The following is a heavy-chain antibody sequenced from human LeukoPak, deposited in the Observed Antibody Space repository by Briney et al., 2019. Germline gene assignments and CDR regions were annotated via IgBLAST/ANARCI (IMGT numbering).Heavy chain of an antibody. J-gene: IGHJ6*03. CDR1: GYTFSSYW. CDR3: AKVPAASYYYYMDV. CDR2: IDTDGSIT. Sequence: GGSLRLSCAASGYTFSSYWMHWVRQAPGKGLVWVSRIDTDGSITSYADSVKGRFTISRDNAKNTLYLQMNSLRAEDTAVYYCAKVPAASYYYYMDVWGKGTTVTVSS. V-gene: IGHV3-74*01. D-gene: IGHD2-2*01.